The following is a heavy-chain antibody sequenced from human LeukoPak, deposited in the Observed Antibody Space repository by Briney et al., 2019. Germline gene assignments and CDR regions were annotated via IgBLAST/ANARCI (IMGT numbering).Heavy chain of an antibody. Sequence: GSRTLSCGASGFTFSSHWMYWVRQAPGKGLVWVSQINTDGSYTSYAESLQGRFTISRDSAKNRLYLQMNSLRAEDTAVYYCARVCGWNAIEDYWGQEPLVTVSS. CDR3: ARVCGWNAIEDY. CDR2: INTDGSYT. V-gene: IGHV3-74*01. CDR1: GFTFSSHW. J-gene: IGHJ4*02. D-gene: IGHD6-19*01.